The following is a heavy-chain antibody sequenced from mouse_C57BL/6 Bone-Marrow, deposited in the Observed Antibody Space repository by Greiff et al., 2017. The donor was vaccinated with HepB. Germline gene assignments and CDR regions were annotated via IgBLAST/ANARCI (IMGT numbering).Heavy chain of an antibody. D-gene: IGHD2-12*01. J-gene: IGHJ2*01. CDR2: INPSSGYT. Sequence: VQLQQSGAELARPGASVKMSCKASGYTFTSYTMHWVKQRPGQGLEWIGYINPSSGYTKYNQKFKDKATLTADKSSSTADMQLSSLTSEDSAVYYCASLLRPGYWGQGTTLTVSS. V-gene: IGHV1-4*01. CDR1: GYTFTSYT. CDR3: ASLLRPGY.